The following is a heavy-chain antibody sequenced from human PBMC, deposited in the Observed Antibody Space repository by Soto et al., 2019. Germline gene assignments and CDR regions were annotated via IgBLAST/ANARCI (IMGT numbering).Heavy chain of an antibody. CDR2: TYHTGST. CDR1: GGSFGTNY. D-gene: IGHD3-10*01. J-gene: IGHJ5*02. CDR3: ATDSPGRGPFDP. Sequence: PSETLSLTCTISGGSFGTNYWSWIRQAPGKGLEWIGYTYHTGSTKYNPSLKSRATISVDTSKNQFSLTLTSAAAADTAVYYCATDSPGRGPFDPWGQGILVTVSS. V-gene: IGHV4-59*13.